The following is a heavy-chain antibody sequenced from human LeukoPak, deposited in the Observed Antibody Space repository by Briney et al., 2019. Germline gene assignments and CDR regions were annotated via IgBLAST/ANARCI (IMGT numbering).Heavy chain of an antibody. CDR1: GFTFKDYA. CDR3: Y. J-gene: IGHJ4*02. Sequence: GGSLRLSCTASGFTFKDYAMYWVRQAPGKGLEWVSGISWNSGTTDYADSVKGRFTVSRDNAKDSLYYCAKDQGRYVSKYYFDYWGRGTLVTVSS. D-gene: IGHD2/OR15-2a*01. CDR2: ISWNSGTT. V-gene: IGHV3-9*01.